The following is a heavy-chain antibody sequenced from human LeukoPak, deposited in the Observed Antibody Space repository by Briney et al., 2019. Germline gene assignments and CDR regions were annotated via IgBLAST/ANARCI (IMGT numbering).Heavy chain of an antibody. V-gene: IGHV3-23*01. CDR2: ISGSGIGT. CDR1: GFTFNSYV. D-gene: IGHD1-1*01. J-gene: IGHJ4*02. CDR3: ARGGTTPFDY. Sequence: PGGSLRLSCATSGFTFNSYVMSWVRQAPGEGLEWVSTISGSGIGTYYADSVKGRFTISRDNSKNTLYLQMNSLRAEDTAVYYCARGGTTPFDYWGQGTLVTVSS.